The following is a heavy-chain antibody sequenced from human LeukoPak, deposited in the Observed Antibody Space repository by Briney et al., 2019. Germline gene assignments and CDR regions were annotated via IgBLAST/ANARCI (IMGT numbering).Heavy chain of an antibody. V-gene: IGHV1-24*01. CDR1: GYTLTELS. J-gene: IGHJ5*02. D-gene: IGHD4-17*01. CDR2: FDPEDGET. CDR3: ATGPGGDYAPNWFDP. Sequence: ASVKVSCKVSGYTLTELSMHWVRQAPGKGLEWMGGFDPEDGETIYAQKFQGRVTMTEDTSTDTAYMELSSLRSEDTAVYYCATGPGGDYAPNWFDPWGQETLVTVSS.